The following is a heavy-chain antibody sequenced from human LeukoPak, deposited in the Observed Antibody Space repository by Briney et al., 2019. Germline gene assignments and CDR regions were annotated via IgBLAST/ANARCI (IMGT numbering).Heavy chain of an antibody. J-gene: IGHJ4*02. Sequence: ASVKVSCKASGYTFTSYGISWVRQAPGQGLEWMGWISAYNGNTNYAQKLQGRVTMTTDTPTSTAYMELRSLRSDDTAVYYCAISQMGDYFDYWGQGTLVTVSS. CDR3: AISQMGDYFDY. CDR1: GYTFTSYG. CDR2: ISAYNGNT. V-gene: IGHV1-18*04. D-gene: IGHD3-16*01.